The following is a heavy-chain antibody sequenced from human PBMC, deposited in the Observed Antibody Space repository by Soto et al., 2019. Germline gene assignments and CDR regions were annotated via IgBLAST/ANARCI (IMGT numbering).Heavy chain of an antibody. V-gene: IGHV3-23*01. Sequence: GESLRLSCAASGFTFSSYAMSWVRQAPGQGLEWVSATGGSDGSTYYADSVKGWFTISNDKSKNTLYLQRNSLRAEETAVYYCANSRAGSTLNPQYYYYGRHVWGQGTKVTVS. CDR3: ANSRAGSTLNPQYYYYGRHV. CDR1: GFTFSSYA. J-gene: IGHJ6*02. D-gene: IGHD6-13*01. CDR2: TGGSDGST.